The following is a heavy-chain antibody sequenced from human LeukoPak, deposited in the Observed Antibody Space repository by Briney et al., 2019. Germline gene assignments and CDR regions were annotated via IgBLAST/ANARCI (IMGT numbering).Heavy chain of an antibody. D-gene: IGHD3-10*01. V-gene: IGHV4-38-2*01. CDR2: IYHSGST. CDR3: ARRGLD. Sequence: SETLSLTCAVSGYSISSGYYWGWLRQPPGKGLEWIGSIYHSGSTYYNPSLKSRVTISVDTSKNQFSLKLSSVTAADTAVYYCARRGLDWGQGTLVTVSS. J-gene: IGHJ4*02. CDR1: GYSISSGYY.